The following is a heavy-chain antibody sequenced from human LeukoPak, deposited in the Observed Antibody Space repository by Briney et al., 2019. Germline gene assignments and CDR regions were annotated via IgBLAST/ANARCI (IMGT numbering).Heavy chain of an antibody. CDR2: ISYAGSNK. CDR3: ARGMATSVGY. Sequence: GGSLRLSCAASGFTFSSYAMHWVRQAPGKGLEWVAVISYAGSNKYYADSVKGRFTISRDNSKNTLYLQMNSLRAEDTAVYYCARGMATSVGYWGQGTLVTVSS. D-gene: IGHD5-24*01. J-gene: IGHJ4*02. CDR1: GFTFSSYA. V-gene: IGHV3-30-3*01.